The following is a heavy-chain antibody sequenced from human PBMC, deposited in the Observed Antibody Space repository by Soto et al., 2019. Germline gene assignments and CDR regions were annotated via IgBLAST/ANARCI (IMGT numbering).Heavy chain of an antibody. CDR2: IYYSGST. D-gene: IGHD3-3*02. CDR3: ASEPFRRIFGVAIPGGMDV. CDR1: GGSISSGDYY. V-gene: IGHV4-30-4*01. Sequence: QVQLQESGPGLVKPSQTLSLTCTVSGGSISSGDYYWSWIRQPPGKGLEWIGYIYYSGSTYYNPYLKRRVTISVDTSKNQFSLKLSSVTAADTAVYYCASEPFRRIFGVAIPGGMDVWGQGTTVTVSS. J-gene: IGHJ6*02.